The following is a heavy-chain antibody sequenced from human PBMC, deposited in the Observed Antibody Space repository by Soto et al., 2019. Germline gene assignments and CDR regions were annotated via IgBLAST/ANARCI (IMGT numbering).Heavy chain of an antibody. D-gene: IGHD2-8*01. Sequence: AASVKVSCKASGGTFSSYAISWVRQAPGQGLEWMGGIIPIFGTANYAQKFQGRVTITADESTSTAYMELSSLRSEDTAVYYCASAAALDCTNGVCYTLDYWGQGTLVTVSS. CDR1: GGTFSSYA. J-gene: IGHJ4*02. CDR2: IIPIFGTA. V-gene: IGHV1-69*13. CDR3: ASAAALDCTNGVCYTLDY.